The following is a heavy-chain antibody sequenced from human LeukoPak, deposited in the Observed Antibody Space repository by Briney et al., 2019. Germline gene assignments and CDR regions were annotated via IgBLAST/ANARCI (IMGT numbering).Heavy chain of an antibody. V-gene: IGHV1-2*02. J-gene: IGHJ4*02. CDR2: INPNSGGT. CDR3: ATCIVGATPELDY. CDR1: GYTFTGYY. D-gene: IGHD1-26*01. Sequence: ASVKVSCKASGYTFTGYYMHWVPQAPGQGLEWMGWINPNSGGTNYAQKFQGRVTMTRDTSISTAYMELSRLRSDDTAVYYCATCIVGATPELDYWGQGTLVTVSS.